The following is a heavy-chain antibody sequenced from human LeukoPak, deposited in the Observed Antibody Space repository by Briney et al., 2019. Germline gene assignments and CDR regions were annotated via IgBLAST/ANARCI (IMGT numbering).Heavy chain of an antibody. J-gene: IGHJ4*02. CDR1: GFTFSSYA. V-gene: IGHV3-30-3*01. CDR3: EVYCSSTSCYQDFDY. Sequence: GGSLRLSCAASGFTFSSYAMHWVRQAPGKGLELVAVISYDGSSQYYADSVKGRFTVSRDNSKNSLYLQMNSLRAEDTAVYYCEVYCSSTSCYQDFDYWGQGTLVTVSS. CDR2: ISYDGSSQ. D-gene: IGHD2-2*01.